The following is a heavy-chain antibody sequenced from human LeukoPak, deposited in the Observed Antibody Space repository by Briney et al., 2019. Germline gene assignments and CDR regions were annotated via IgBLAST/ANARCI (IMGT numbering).Heavy chain of an antibody. CDR2: MRYDGSYK. Sequence: GGSLRLSCAASGFTFSSYGMHWVRQAPGKGLEWVTFMRYDGSYKNYADSVKGRFTISRDNSKNTLYLQMNSLRPEDTAVYYCAKEGCSSTSCSYFDYWGQGTLVTVSS. V-gene: IGHV3-30*02. D-gene: IGHD2-2*01. CDR3: AKEGCSSTSCSYFDY. CDR1: GFTFSSYG. J-gene: IGHJ4*02.